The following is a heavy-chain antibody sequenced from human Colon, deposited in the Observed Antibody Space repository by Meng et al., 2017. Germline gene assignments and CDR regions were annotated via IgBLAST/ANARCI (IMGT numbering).Heavy chain of an antibody. CDR1: GGSFSGYY. J-gene: IGHJ5*02. CDR3: ARIRPRLGGKTFDP. CDR2: INHSGST. Sequence: QVPLQHWGAGLLKPSETLSLTCAVYGGSFSGYYWSWIRQPSGKGLEWIGEINHSGSTNYNPSLKSRVTISVDTSKNQFSLKLSSVTAADTAVYYCARIRPRLGGKTFDPWGQGTLVTVSS. D-gene: IGHD3-16*01. V-gene: IGHV4-34*01.